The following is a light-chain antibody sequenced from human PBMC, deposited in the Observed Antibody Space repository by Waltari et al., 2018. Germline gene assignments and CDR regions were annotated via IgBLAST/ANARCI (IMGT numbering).Light chain of an antibody. CDR1: QSVSSSY. CDR2: GSN. J-gene: IGKJ4*01. Sequence: IVLTQSPGTLSLSPGDAATLSCRASQSVSSSYLAWYQQKPGQAPRLLIYGSNTRATGIPDGFRGSGSGTDFTLTISRLEPEDFAVYYCQQYGSLSSLTFGGGTKVEIK. V-gene: IGKV3-20*01. CDR3: QQYGSLSSLT.